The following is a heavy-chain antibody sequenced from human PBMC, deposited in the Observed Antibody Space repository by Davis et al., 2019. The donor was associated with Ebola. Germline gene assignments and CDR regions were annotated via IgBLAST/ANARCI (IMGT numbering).Heavy chain of an antibody. D-gene: IGHD2/OR15-2a*01. Sequence: ASVKVSCKASGYTFNLDAIHWVRQAPGQRLEWMGWINTDNGNTKYSQNFQGRVTITRDTSATTAYMELSSLRSEDTAVYYCGRERPHGNGTQCNYYYYGMDVWGQGTTVTVSS. CDR3: GRERPHGNGTQCNYYYYGMDV. CDR1: GYTFNLDA. J-gene: IGHJ6*02. CDR2: INTDNGNT. V-gene: IGHV1-3*04.